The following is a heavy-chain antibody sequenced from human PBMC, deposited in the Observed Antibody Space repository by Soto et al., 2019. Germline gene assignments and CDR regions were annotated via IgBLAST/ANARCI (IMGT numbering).Heavy chain of an antibody. Sequence: HVQLVQSGTEVKKPGASVRVSCMVSGYPFTTYYIHWVRQAPGQGLEWMGWIDPRSGGTVYEQKFQGTVTMTRDTSISTVYMDLSGLTSDDTALYHCATEGYGSFPYWGQGSLVPVSS. J-gene: IGHJ4*02. V-gene: IGHV1-2*02. CDR2: IDPRSGGT. CDR3: ATEGYGSFPY. CDR1: GYPFTTYY. D-gene: IGHD1-26*01.